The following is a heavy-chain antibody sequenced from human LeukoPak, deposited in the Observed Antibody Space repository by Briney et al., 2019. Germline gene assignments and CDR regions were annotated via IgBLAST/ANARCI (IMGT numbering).Heavy chain of an antibody. J-gene: IGHJ3*02. CDR1: AGSISSGDYY. Sequence: SSETLSLPCTVSAGSISSGDYYWSWIRQPAGKGLEWIGRIYSPGTNYNYNPSLKSRVTISIDTSKNQLSLKLTSVTAADSSGCSCAIRIGNSYDSSRDAFDIWGQGTMVTVSS. CDR3: AIRIGNSYDSSRDAFDI. V-gene: IGHV4-61*02. CDR2: IYSPGTNY. D-gene: IGHD3-22*01.